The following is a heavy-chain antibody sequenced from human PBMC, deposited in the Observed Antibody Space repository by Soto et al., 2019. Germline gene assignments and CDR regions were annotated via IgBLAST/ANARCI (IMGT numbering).Heavy chain of an antibody. V-gene: IGHV3-48*02. CDR2: ISSSSSTI. CDR3: ARQFTMIVVVIRSPRGAFDI. Sequence: LRLSCAASGFTFSSYSMNWVRQAPGKGLEWVSYISSSSSTIYYADSVKGRFTISRDNAKNSLYLQMNSLRDEDTAVYYCARQFTMIVVVIRSPRGAFDIWGKGTMVTVSS. CDR1: GFTFSSYS. D-gene: IGHD3-22*01. J-gene: IGHJ3*02.